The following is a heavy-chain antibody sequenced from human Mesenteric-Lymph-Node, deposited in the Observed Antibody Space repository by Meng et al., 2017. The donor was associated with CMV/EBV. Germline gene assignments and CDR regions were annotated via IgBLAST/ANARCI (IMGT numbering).Heavy chain of an antibody. CDR2: IYYSGST. Sequence: SETLSLTCTVSGGSISSYYWSWIRQLPGKGLEWIGYIYYSGSTNYNPSLKSRVTISGDTSKNQFSLELRSVTAADTAVYYCARDRSGGYNWFDPWGPGTLVTVSS. CDR1: GGSISSYY. D-gene: IGHD3-10*01. CDR3: ARDRSGGYNWFDP. V-gene: IGHV4-59*01. J-gene: IGHJ5*02.